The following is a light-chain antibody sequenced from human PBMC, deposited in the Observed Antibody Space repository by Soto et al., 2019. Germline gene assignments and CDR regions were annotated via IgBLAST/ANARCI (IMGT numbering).Light chain of an antibody. Sequence: DIQMPQSPSSLSASVGDRVTITCRASQPISRHLNWYQQKPGKAPQLLMYGASSLESGVPSMISGSGSGSDFSLTISSLQPGYFATYYCQQSYSACLTLGGGTKVEI. CDR2: GAS. CDR1: QPISRH. J-gene: IGKJ4*01. CDR3: QQSYSACLT. V-gene: IGKV1-39*01.